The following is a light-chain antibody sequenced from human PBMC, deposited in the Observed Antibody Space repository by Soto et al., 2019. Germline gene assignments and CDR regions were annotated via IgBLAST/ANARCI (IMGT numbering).Light chain of an antibody. CDR1: SSNIGAGSD. J-gene: IGLJ1*01. CDR2: GNT. Sequence: QSVLTQPPSLSVAPGQRVTISFTGSSSNIGAGSDVHWYQQLPGTVPKLLIYGNTNRPSGVPDRFSGSKSATSASLAITGLQTDDEADYYCQSYDSSLSAYVFGTGTKVTVL. V-gene: IGLV1-40*01. CDR3: QSYDSSLSAYV.